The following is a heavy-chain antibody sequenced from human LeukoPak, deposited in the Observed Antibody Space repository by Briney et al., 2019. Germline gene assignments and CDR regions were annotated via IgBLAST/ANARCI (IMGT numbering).Heavy chain of an antibody. J-gene: IGHJ6*03. CDR2: INPSDGNT. V-gene: IGHV1-46*01. D-gene: IGHD3-3*01. CDR1: GYTFTMYY. CDR3: AREARYYDFWSGYYPGPYYYYYMDV. Sequence: ASVKVSCKASGYTFTMYYIHWVRQAPGQGLEWMGMINPSDGNTNFAQKLQGRVTMTTDTSTSTAYMELRSLRSDDTAVYYCAREARYYDFWSGYYPGPYYYYYMDVWGKGTTVTVSS.